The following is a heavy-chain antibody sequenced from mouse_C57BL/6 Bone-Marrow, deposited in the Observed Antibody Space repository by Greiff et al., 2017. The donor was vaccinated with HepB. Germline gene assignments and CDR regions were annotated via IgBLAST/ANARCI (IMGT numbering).Heavy chain of an antibody. V-gene: IGHV1-26*01. D-gene: IGHD1-1*01. CDR2: INPNNGGT. J-gene: IGHJ3*01. CDR1: GYTFTDYY. Sequence: EVQLQQSGPELVKPGASVKISCKASGYTFTDYYMNWVKQSHGKSLEWIGDINPNNGGTSYNQKFKGKATLTVDKSSSTAYMELRSLTSEDSAVYYCAILLRYPFAYWGQGTLVTVSA. CDR3: AILLRYPFAY.